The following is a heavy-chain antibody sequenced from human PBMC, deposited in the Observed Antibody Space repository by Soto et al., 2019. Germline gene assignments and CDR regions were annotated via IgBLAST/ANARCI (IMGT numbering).Heavy chain of an antibody. CDR1: GYSFTSHY. V-gene: IGHV1-18*04. CDR2: IGAYNGNT. J-gene: IGHJ4*02. D-gene: IGHD1-1*01. CDR3: ASGNGLF. Sequence: GASVKVSCKAIGYSFTSHYMHWVRQAPGQGLEWMGWIGAYNGNTNYAQKLQGRVTMTTDTSTSTAYMELRSLRSDDTAVYYCASGNGLFWGQGTQVTVSS.